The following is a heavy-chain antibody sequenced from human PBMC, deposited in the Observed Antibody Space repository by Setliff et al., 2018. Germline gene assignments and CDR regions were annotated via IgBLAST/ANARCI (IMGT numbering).Heavy chain of an antibody. CDR2: TYYRGST. D-gene: IGHD3-3*01. CDR3: ASHPRVTIFGVVAFDY. CDR1: GGSISSSSYY. Sequence: SETLSLTCTVSGGSISSSSYYWGWIRQPPGKGLEWIGSTYYRGSTYYNPSLKSRVTISVDTSKNQFSLKLSSVTAADTAAYYCASHPRVTIFGVVAFDYWGQGILVTVSS. V-gene: IGHV4-39*01. J-gene: IGHJ4*02.